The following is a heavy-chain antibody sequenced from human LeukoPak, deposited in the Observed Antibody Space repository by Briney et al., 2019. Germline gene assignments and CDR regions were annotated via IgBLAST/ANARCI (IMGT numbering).Heavy chain of an antibody. CDR3: ARHVSDCSAGSCYSYFDP. D-gene: IGHD2-15*01. J-gene: IGHJ5*02. CDR1: GDSISRSSSY. V-gene: IGHV4-39*01. Sequence: SSETLSLTCTVSGDSISRSSSYWGWIRQPPGKGLEWIGSFQYGGATYYNPSLKSRVTKSVDTSKNQFSLKLNSVTAADTAVYYCARHVSDCSAGSCYSYFDPWGQGTLATVSS. CDR2: FQYGGAT.